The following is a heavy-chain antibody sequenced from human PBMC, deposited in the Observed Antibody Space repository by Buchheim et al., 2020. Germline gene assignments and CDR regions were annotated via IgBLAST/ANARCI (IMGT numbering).Heavy chain of an antibody. CDR3: ARGEPVVVAAEDQYFDY. V-gene: IGHV3-21*01. J-gene: IGHJ4*02. CDR2: ISSSSSYI. Sequence: EVQLVESGGGLVKPGGSLRLSCAASGFTFSSYSMNWVRQAPGKGLEWVSSISSSSSYIYYADSVKGRFTISRDNAKNSLYLQMNSLRAEDTAVYYCARGEPVVVAAEDQYFDYWGQGTL. CDR1: GFTFSSYS. D-gene: IGHD2-15*01.